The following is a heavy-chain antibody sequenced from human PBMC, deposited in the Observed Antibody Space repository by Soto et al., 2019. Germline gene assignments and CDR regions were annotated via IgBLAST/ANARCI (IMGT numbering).Heavy chain of an antibody. CDR3: TRGVREYCSGGSCYIDP. V-gene: IGHV4-34*01. J-gene: IGHJ5*02. CDR1: GGSFSGYY. Sequence: QVQLQQWGAGLLKPSETLSLTCAIYGGSFSGYYWSWIRQPPGKGLEWIGEINHSGSTNYNPSLKSRVTISVDTSKNQFSLKLSSVTAADTAVYYCTRGVREYCSGGSCYIDPWGQGTLVTVSS. D-gene: IGHD2-15*01. CDR2: INHSGST.